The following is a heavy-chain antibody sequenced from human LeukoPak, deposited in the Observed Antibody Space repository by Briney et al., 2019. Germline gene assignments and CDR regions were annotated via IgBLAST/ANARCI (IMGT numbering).Heavy chain of an antibody. CDR2: ISSSGGVI. CDR1: GFTFSNYE. J-gene: IGHJ4*02. CDR3: ARDPGAYGDYYDY. Sequence: GGFLRLPCAASGFTFSNYELNWVRQAPGKGLEWVAYISSSGGVIYYADSVKGRFTISRDNAKNSLSLQMNSLRAEDTAVYYCARDPGAYGDYYDYWGQGTLVTVSS. V-gene: IGHV3-48*03. D-gene: IGHD4-17*01.